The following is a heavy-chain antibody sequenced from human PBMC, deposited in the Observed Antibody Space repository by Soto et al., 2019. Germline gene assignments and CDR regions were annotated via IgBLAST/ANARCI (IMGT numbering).Heavy chain of an antibody. J-gene: IGHJ6*02. CDR1: GFTFTSSA. Sequence: SVKVSCKASGFTFTSSAVQWVRQARGQRLEWIGWIVVGSGNTNYAQKFQERVTITRDMSTSTAYMELSSLRSEDTAVYYCAADSTQLWPNGAYYYYYGMDVWGQGTKVTVSS. V-gene: IGHV1-58*01. CDR2: IVVGSGNT. D-gene: IGHD5-18*01. CDR3: AADSTQLWPNGAYYYYYGMDV.